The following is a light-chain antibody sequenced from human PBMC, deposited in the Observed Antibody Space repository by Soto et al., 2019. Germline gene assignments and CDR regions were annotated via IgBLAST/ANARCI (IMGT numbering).Light chain of an antibody. CDR2: AAS. CDR3: LQDYNYPRT. J-gene: IGKJ1*01. CDR1: QGIRND. V-gene: IGKV1-6*01. Sequence: AIQMTQSPSSLSAFLGDRVTITCRASQGIRNDLGWYQQKPGKAPKLLIYAASSLQSGVPSRFSGRGSGTDFTLTICCLQSDYFATDYCLQDYNYPRTFGQWTKV.